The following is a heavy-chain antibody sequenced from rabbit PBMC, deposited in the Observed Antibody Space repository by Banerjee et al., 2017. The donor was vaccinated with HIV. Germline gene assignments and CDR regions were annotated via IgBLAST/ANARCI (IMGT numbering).Heavy chain of an antibody. V-gene: IGHV1S45*01. J-gene: IGHJ4*01. CDR3: AREAVGSGMYYFNL. CDR2: INTSSGNT. CDR1: GFSFSNGYV. Sequence: QEQLEESGGDLVKPEGSLTLTCTASGFSFSNGYVMRWVRQAPGKGLEWIACINTSSGNTVYATWAKGRFTISRTSSTTVALQMTSLTAADTATYFCAREAVGSGMYYFNLWGPGTLVTVS. D-gene: IGHD1-1*01.